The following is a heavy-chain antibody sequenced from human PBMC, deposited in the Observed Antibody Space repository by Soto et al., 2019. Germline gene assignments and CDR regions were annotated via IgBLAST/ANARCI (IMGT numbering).Heavy chain of an antibody. V-gene: IGHV3-53*01. CDR2: LYDVDGS. CDR1: GLTVSGKKY. D-gene: IGHD1-1*01. J-gene: IGHJ3*01. Sequence: DVQLVESGGGLIQPGESLRLSCAAFGLTVSGKKYVAWVRQAPGKGLEWVSALYDVDGSFYADSVKGRFTTSSDSSKTTVYLQMHGLRPDDTAVYYCASLQELEPAYDVWGQGTTVTVSA. CDR3: ASLQELEPAYDV.